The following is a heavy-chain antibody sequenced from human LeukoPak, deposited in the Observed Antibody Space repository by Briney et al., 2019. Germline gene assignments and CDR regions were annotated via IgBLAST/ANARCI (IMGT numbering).Heavy chain of an antibody. CDR1: GFTFRNYL. Sequence: GGSLRLSCTVSGFTFRNYLMHWVRQAPGGGLVWVSRINIDETNAYADSVSGRFIISRDNAKNTLYLQMNSLKAEDTAMYFCGRGGDGIDVWGQETTVIVSS. CDR2: INIDETNA. V-gene: IGHV3-74*01. J-gene: IGHJ3*01. CDR3: GRGGDGIDV.